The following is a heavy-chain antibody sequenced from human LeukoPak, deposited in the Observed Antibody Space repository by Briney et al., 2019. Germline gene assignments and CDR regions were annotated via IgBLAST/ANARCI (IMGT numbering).Heavy chain of an antibody. D-gene: IGHD1-26*01. J-gene: IGHJ3*02. CDR2: IGTAGDT. CDR1: GFTFSSYD. Sequence: GGSLRLSCAASGFTFSSYDMHWVRQATGKGLEWVSAIGTAGDTYYPGSVKGRFTISRENAKNSLYLQMNSLRAGDTAVYYCARVRVMGGSYYSSGAFDIWGQGTRVTVSS. V-gene: IGHV3-13*04. CDR3: ARVRVMGGSYYSSGAFDI.